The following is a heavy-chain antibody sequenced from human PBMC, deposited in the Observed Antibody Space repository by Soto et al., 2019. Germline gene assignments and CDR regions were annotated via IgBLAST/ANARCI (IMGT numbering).Heavy chain of an antibody. CDR1: GGSISSYY. J-gene: IGHJ6*02. D-gene: IGHD5-12*01. V-gene: IGHV4-59*01. Sequence: SETLSLTCTVSGGSISSYYWSWIRQPPGKGLEWIGYIYYSGSTNYNPSLKSRVTISVDTSKNQFSLKLSSVTAADTAVYYCAKGYSGYDFVGNLYYYYGMDVWGQGTTVTVSS. CDR3: AKGYSGYDFVGNLYYYYGMDV. CDR2: IYYSGST.